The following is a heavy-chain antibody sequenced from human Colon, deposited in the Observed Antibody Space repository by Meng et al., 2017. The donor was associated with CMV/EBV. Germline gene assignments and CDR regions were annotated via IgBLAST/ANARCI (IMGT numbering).Heavy chain of an antibody. CDR1: GYTFTGYF. Sequence: QVPLVPSGAEVKKPGASVKVSCKPPGYTFTGYFLYWVRQAPGQGLEWLGVINPITGGTNYAQKFQGRVTMTRDTSMNTAYMELSRLRSDDTAVYYCASLSGGDFDYWGQGTLVTVSS. CDR2: INPITGGT. V-gene: IGHV1-2*02. CDR3: ASLSGGDFDY. J-gene: IGHJ4*02. D-gene: IGHD1-26*01.